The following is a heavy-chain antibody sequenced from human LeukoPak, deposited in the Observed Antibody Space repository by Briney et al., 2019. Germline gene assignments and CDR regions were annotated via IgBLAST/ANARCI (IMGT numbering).Heavy chain of an antibody. J-gene: IGHJ4*02. V-gene: IGHV3-53*01. CDR3: EIAYGANLHTEY. Sequence: PGGSLRLSCAVSGFTVSTNYMNWVRQAPGTGLEWVSVIYSGGSTYYADSVKGRFTISRDNSKNTLYLQMNSLRAGDTAVYYCEIAYGANLHTEYWGQGTLVTVSS. CDR1: GFTVSTNY. CDR2: IYSGGST. D-gene: IGHD4-23*01.